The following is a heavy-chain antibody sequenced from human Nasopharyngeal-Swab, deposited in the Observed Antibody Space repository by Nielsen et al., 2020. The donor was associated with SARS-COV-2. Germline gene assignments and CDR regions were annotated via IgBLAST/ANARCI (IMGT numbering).Heavy chain of an antibody. V-gene: IGHV3-23*01. D-gene: IGHD2-8*02. CDR3: AKDLGTRYCSGSLCFDRYFDT. Sequence: GEALKTSCAAAGFSFNNYAMTWGRQAPGKGLEWVSAISGSGAKTYYADSVKGRFTISRDNSKNTVYLHMTSLTAEDSALYYCAKDLGTRYCSGSLCFDRYFDTWGQGTPVTVSS. CDR1: GFSFNNYA. J-gene: IGHJ5*02. CDR2: ISGSGAKT.